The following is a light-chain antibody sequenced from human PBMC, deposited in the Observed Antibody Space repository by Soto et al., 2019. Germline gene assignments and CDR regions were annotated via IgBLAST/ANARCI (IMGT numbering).Light chain of an antibody. V-gene: IGLV4-69*01. J-gene: IGLJ2*01. CDR1: SGHSSYT. CDR2: LNTDGSH. CDR3: QTWGAGIVV. Sequence: QLVLTQSPSASASLGASAKLTCTLSSGHSSYTIAWHQQQPEKGPRYLMKLNTDGSHSRGDGIPDRFSGSRSGAERYLTISSLQSEDEADYYCQTWGAGIVVFGGGTKLTVL.